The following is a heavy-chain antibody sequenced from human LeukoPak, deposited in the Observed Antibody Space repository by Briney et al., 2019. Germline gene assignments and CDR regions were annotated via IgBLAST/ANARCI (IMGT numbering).Heavy chain of an antibody. D-gene: IGHD3-22*01. V-gene: IGHV4-34*01. J-gene: IGHJ4*02. CDR3: ASRPRDCYDYSYYFDY. CDR1: GGSFSGYY. Sequence: SETLSLTCAVYGGSFSGYYWSWIRQPPGKGLEWIGEINHRGSTHYNPSLKSRVTISVDTTKNQLSLKVSSVTAADTAVYFCASRPRDCYDYSYYFDYWGQGTLVTVSS. CDR2: INHRGST.